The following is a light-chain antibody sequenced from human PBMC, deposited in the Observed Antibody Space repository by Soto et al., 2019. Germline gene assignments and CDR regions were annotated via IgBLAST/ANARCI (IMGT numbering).Light chain of an antibody. CDR1: SSDIGAYDY. CDR2: EVS. V-gene: IGLV2-8*01. J-gene: IGLJ1*01. Sequence: QSALTQPASASGSPGQSVTISCTGTSSDIGAYDYVSWYQQHPGKVPKLMIYEVSKRPSGVPDRFSASKSGNTASLTVSGLQAEDEADYYCSSHGGANNFYVFGTGTKVTVL. CDR3: SSHGGANNFYV.